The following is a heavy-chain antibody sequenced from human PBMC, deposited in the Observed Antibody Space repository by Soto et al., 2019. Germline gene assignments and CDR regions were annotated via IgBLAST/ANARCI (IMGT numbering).Heavy chain of an antibody. D-gene: IGHD3-10*01. CDR3: ARVFVVRTLYYYYGIDV. CDR1: GYTFTSYG. V-gene: IGHV1-18*01. Sequence: ASVKVSCKASGYTFTSYGISWVRQAPGQGLEWMGWISAYNGNTNYAQKLQGRVTMTTDTSTSTAYMGLRSLRSDDTAVYYCARVFVVRTLYYYYGIDVWGQGTTVTVYS. CDR2: ISAYNGNT. J-gene: IGHJ6*02.